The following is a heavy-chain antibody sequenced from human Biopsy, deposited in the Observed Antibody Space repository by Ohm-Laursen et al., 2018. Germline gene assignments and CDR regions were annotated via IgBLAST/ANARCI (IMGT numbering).Heavy chain of an antibody. D-gene: IGHD3-3*01. CDR3: ARLSTLFGVADFTDD. CDR1: GASVRSHF. J-gene: IGHJ4*02. Sequence: SEILSLTCILSGASVRSHFLTWIRQPPGKGLQWIGSISNSGTTKSSPSLKSRVNISLHTSKNQLSLKLTSVTAADTAVYYCARLSTLFGVADFTDDWGQGTLVTVSS. V-gene: IGHV4-59*08. CDR2: ISNSGTT.